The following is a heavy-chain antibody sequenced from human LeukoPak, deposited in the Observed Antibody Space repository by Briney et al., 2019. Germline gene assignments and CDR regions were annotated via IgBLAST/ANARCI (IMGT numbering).Heavy chain of an antibody. CDR1: GFTFSSYW. V-gene: IGHV3-7*03. CDR2: IKQDGSEK. Sequence: GGSLRLSCAASGFTFSSYWMSWVRQAPGKGLEWVANIKQDGSEKYYVDSVKGRFTISRDNSKNTVFLQMNSLRAEDTAVYYCVKEHVDRAFTRSFEIWGQGTVVTVSS. J-gene: IGHJ3*02. D-gene: IGHD3-10*01. CDR3: VKEHVDRAFTRSFEI.